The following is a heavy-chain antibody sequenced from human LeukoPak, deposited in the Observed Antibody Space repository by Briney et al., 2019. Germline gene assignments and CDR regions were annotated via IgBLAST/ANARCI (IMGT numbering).Heavy chain of an antibody. D-gene: IGHD3-3*01. V-gene: IGHV3-33*06. J-gene: IGHJ4*02. CDR1: GFTFSSYG. Sequence: GGSLRLYCAASGFTFSSYGMHWVRQAPGKGLEWVAVIWYDGSNKYYADSVKGRFTISRDNSKNTLYLQMNSLRAEDTAVYYCAKDSVPYYDFWSGYYTGMRGDYDYWGQGTLVTVSS. CDR3: AKDSVPYYDFWSGYYTGMRGDYDY. CDR2: IWYDGSNK.